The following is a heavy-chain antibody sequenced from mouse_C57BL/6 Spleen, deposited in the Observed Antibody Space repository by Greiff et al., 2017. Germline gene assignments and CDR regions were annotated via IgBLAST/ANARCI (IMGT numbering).Heavy chain of an antibody. J-gene: IGHJ4*01. CDR1: GYTFTSYW. CDR3: AREDDDVEAMDY. V-gene: IGHV1-64*01. D-gene: IGHD2-4*01. CDR2: IHPNSGST. Sequence: QVQLQQPGAELVKPGASVKLSCKASGYTFTSYWMHWVKQRPGQGLEWIGMIHPNSGSTNYNEKFKSKATLTVDKSSSTAYMQLSSLTSEDSAVYYWAREDDDVEAMDYWGQGTSGTVSS.